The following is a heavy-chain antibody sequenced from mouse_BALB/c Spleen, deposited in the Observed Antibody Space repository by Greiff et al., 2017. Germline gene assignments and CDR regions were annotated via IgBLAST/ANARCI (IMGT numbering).Heavy chain of an antibody. CDR3: AGGSYWYFDV. CDR2: ISYDGSN. CDR1: GYSITSCYY. V-gene: IGHV3-6*02. J-gene: IGHJ1*01. Sequence: VQLKQSGPGLVKPSQSLSLTCSVTGYSITSCYYWNWIRQFPGNKLEWMGYISYDGSNNYNPSLKNRISITRDTSKNQFFLKLNSVTTQDTATYYCAGGSYWYFDVWGAGTTVTVSS.